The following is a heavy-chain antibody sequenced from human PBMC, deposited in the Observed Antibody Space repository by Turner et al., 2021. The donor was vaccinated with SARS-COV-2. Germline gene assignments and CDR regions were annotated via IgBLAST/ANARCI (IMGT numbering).Heavy chain of an antibody. J-gene: IGHJ5*02. Sequence: QVQLVQSGAEVKKPGASVKVSCKISGYTLTELSMSWVRQAPGKGLEWMGGFDPEDGETIYAQNFQGRVTMTEDTSTDTAYMELSSLRSEDTAVYFCATGYQLRVNWFDPWGQGTLVTVSS. CDR3: ATGYQLRVNWFDP. CDR1: GYTLTELS. D-gene: IGHD2-2*01. V-gene: IGHV1-24*01. CDR2: FDPEDGET.